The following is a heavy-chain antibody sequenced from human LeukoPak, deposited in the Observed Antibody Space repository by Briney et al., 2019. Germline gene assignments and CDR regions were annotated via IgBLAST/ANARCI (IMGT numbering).Heavy chain of an antibody. CDR2: IYTSGST. D-gene: IGHD2-2*02. J-gene: IGHJ5*02. V-gene: IGHV4-61*02. CDR3: ARGQGYCSSTSCYTGWFDP. Sequence: SETLSLTCTVSGGSISSGSYYWSWIRQPAGKGLESIGRIYTSGSTNYNPSLKSRVTISVDTSKNQFSLKLSSVTAADTAVYYCARGQGYCSSTSCYTGWFDPWGQGTLVTVSS. CDR1: GGSISSGSYY.